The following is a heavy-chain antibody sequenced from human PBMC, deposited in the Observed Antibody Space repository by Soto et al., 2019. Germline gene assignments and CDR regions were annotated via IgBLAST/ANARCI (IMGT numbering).Heavy chain of an antibody. CDR2: INAGNGNT. V-gene: IGHV1-3*01. Sequence: ASVKVSCKASGYTFTSYAMHWVRQAPGQRLEWMGWINAGNGNTKYSQKFQGRVTITRDTSASTAYMELSSLRSEDTAVYYCARVSGSYQDYYYYGMDVWGQGTTVTVSS. D-gene: IGHD1-26*01. J-gene: IGHJ6*02. CDR1: GYTFTSYA. CDR3: ARVSGSYQDYYYYGMDV.